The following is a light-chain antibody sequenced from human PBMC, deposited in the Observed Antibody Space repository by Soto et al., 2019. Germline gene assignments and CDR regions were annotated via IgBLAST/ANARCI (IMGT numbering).Light chain of an antibody. V-gene: IGLV2-8*01. J-gene: IGLJ1*01. CDR2: GVT. Sequence: QSVLTQPPSASGSPGQSVTISCTGTSSVVAAYTYVSWYQPHPGKAPKLMIYGVTERPSVVPDRFSGSKSGNTASLTVSGLQTEDEADYYCSSYACSNNYVFGTGTKVTVL. CDR3: SSYACSNNYV. CDR1: SSVVAAYTY.